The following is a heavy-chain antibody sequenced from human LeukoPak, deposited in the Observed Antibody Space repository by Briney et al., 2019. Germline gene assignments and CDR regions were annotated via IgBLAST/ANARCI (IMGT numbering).Heavy chain of an antibody. CDR1: GGTLSSYA. J-gene: IGHJ6*01. CDR2: IIPIFGTT. Sequence: SVKVSCKASGGTLSSYAISWVRQAPGQGLEWMGGIIPIFGTTKYSQKFQGRVTITAAESTGTAFMDLNSLTSDDTAVYYCASRYCGSANCQWSDYYYYG. CDR3: ASRYCGSANCQWSDYYYYG. V-gene: IGHV1-69*13. D-gene: IGHD2-2*01.